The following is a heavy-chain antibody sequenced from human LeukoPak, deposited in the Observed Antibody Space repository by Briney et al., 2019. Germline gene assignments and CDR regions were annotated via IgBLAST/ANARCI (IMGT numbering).Heavy chain of an antibody. J-gene: IGHJ4*02. Sequence: ASVKVSCKASGYTFTGYYMHWVRQAPGQGLEWMGWINPNSGGTNYAQKFQGRVTMTRDTSISTAYMELSRLRSDDTAVYNCARSDYGSGSYRFDYWGQGTLVTVSS. CDR2: INPNSGGT. CDR3: ARSDYGSGSYRFDY. V-gene: IGHV1-2*02. CDR1: GYTFTGYY. D-gene: IGHD3-10*01.